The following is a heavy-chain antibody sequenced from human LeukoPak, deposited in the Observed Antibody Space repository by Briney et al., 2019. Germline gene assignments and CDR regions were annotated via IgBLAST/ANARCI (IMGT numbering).Heavy chain of an antibody. J-gene: IGHJ4*02. CDR2: INPSGGST. Sequence: ASVKVSCKASGYTFTSYYMHWVRQAPGQGLEWMGIINPSGGSTSYAQKFQGRVTMTRDTSTSTVYMELSSLRSGDTAVYYCARQYYDSSGYLTFDYWGQGTLVTVSS. D-gene: IGHD3-22*01. CDR1: GYTFTSYY. CDR3: ARQYYDSSGYLTFDY. V-gene: IGHV1-46*03.